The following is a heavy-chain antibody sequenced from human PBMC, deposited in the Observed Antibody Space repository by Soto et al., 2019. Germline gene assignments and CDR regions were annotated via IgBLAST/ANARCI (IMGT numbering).Heavy chain of an antibody. Sequence: QVQLVESGGGVVQPGRSLRLSCAASGFTFSSYGMHWVRQAPGKGLEWVAVIWYDGSNKYYADSVKGRFTISRDNSKNTLYLQMNSLRAEDTAVYYCARGNYDFWRAIGDYWGQGTLVTVSS. J-gene: IGHJ4*02. CDR3: ARGNYDFWRAIGDY. CDR2: IWYDGSNK. V-gene: IGHV3-33*01. D-gene: IGHD3-3*01. CDR1: GFTFSSYG.